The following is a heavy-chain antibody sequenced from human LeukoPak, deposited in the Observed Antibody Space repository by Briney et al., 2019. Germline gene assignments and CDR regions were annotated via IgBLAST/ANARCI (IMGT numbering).Heavy chain of an antibody. CDR2: IYYSGST. Sequence: PSETLSLTCTVSGGSISSGDYYWSWIRQPPGKGLEWIGYIYYSGSTYYNPSLKSRVTISVDTSKNQFSLKLSSVTGADTAVYYCARAVLYSSGWYGNLDYWGQGTLVTVSS. CDR3: ARAVLYSSGWYGNLDY. J-gene: IGHJ4*02. D-gene: IGHD6-19*01. V-gene: IGHV4-30-4*01. CDR1: GGSISSGDYY.